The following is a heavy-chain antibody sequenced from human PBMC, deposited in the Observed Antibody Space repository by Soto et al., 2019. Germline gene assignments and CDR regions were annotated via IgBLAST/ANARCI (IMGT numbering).Heavy chain of an antibody. D-gene: IGHD3-22*01. CDR3: AGEYYYDSSGFDY. J-gene: IGHJ4*02. V-gene: IGHV4-31*02. CDR2: IYYSGST. Sequence: GGSSQMGGYYWTWIRQHPQKGLAWIGHIYYSGSTYYNPSLKSRVTVSVDTSKNQFSLKLSSVTAADTAVYYCAGEYYYDSSGFDYWGQGTLVTVSS. CDR1: GGSSQMGGYY.